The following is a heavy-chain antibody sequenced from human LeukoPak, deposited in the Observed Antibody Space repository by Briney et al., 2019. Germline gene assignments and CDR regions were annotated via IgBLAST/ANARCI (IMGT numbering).Heavy chain of an antibody. CDR2: INHSGST. J-gene: IGHJ6*02. CDR1: GGSFSGYY. Sequence: SETLSLTCAVYGGSFSGYYWSWIRQPPGKGLEWIGEINHSGSTNYNPSLKSRVTISVDTSKNQFSLKLSPVTAADTAVYYCASAKRPYYYGMDVWGQGTTVTVSS. V-gene: IGHV4-34*01. CDR3: ASAKRPYYYGMDV.